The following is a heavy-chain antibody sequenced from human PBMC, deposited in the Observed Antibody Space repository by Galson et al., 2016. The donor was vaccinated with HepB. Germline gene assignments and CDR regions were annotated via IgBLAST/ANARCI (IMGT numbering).Heavy chain of an antibody. Sequence: SLRLSCAASGFTFSSYGIHWVRQAPGPGLEWVAVIWYDGNSKYFADSVKGRFTISRDNSQYTLYLEMNSLRAEDTAVYYCAREGWELRRAFDIWSQGTMVSVSS. J-gene: IGHJ3*02. CDR3: AREGWELRRAFDI. V-gene: IGHV3-33*01. CDR1: GFTFSSYG. CDR2: IWYDGNSK. D-gene: IGHD1-26*01.